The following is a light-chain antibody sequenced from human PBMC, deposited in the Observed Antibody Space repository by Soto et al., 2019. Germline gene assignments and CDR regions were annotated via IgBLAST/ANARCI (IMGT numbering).Light chain of an antibody. V-gene: IGKV1-33*01. CDR2: DAS. CDR3: QQYDNLPCT. CDR1: QDINNY. J-gene: IGKJ3*01. Sequence: DIQMTQSPSSLSASVGDRVTITCQASQDINNYLNWYQQKPGKAPKLLIYDASNLETGVPSRFSGSGSGTDFTFTISSLQPEDIGTYYCQQYDNLPCTFGPGTKVDIK.